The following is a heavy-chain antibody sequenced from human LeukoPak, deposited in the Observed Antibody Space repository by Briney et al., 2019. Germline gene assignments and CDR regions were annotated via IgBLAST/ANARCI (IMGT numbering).Heavy chain of an antibody. D-gene: IGHD4-17*01. Sequence: GGSLRLSCAASGFTFSRYSMNWVRQAPGRGLEWVSSISSSSSYIYYADSQKGRFTISRDNAKNSLYLQMNSLRAEDTAVYFCARDRIIYGDYGDAFDIWGQGTMVTVSS. V-gene: IGHV3-21*01. CDR2: ISSSSSYI. J-gene: IGHJ3*02. CDR3: ARDRIIYGDYGDAFDI. CDR1: GFTFSRYS.